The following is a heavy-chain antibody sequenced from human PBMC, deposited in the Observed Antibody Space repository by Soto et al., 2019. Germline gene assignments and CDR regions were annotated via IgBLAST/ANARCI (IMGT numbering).Heavy chain of an antibody. CDR3: ARDPRPSIAALIGGGFYYYYGMDV. Sequence: GGSLRLSCAASGFTFSSYGMHWVRQAPGKGLEWVAVIWYDGSNKYYADSVKGRFTISRDNSKNTLYLQMNSLRAEDTAVYYGARDPRPSIAALIGGGFYYYYGMDVWGQGTTVTVSS. V-gene: IGHV3-33*01. CDR1: GFTFSSYG. J-gene: IGHJ6*02. D-gene: IGHD6-6*01. CDR2: IWYDGSNK.